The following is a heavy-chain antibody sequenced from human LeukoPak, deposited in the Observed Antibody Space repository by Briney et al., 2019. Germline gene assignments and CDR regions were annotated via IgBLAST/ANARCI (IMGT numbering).Heavy chain of an antibody. D-gene: IGHD1-1*01. CDR2: INPSGGST. J-gene: IGHJ5*02. V-gene: IGHV1-46*01. Sequence: GASVKVSCKASGYTFTSYYMHWVRQAPGQGLEWMGIINPSGGSTSYAQKFQGRVTMTRNTSISTAYMELSSLRSEDTAVYFCAIAQNWKAGWFDPWGQGTLVTVSS. CDR1: GYTFTSYY. CDR3: AIAQNWKAGWFDP.